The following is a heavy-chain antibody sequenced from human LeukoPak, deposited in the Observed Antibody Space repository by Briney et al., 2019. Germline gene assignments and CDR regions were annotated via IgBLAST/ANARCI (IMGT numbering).Heavy chain of an antibody. CDR1: GFTFSSYE. J-gene: IGHJ4*02. V-gene: IGHV3-48*03. CDR2: ISSSGSTI. CDR3: ARVSRGKWELLGAHDY. Sequence: GGSLRLSCAASGFTFSSYEMNWVRQAPGKGLEWVSYISSSGSTIYYADSLKGRFTISRDNAKNSLYLQMNSLRAEDTAVYYCARVSRGKWELLGAHDYWGQGTLVTVSS. D-gene: IGHD1-26*01.